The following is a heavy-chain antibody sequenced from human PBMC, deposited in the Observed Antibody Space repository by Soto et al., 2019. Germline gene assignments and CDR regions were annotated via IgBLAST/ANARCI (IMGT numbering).Heavy chain of an antibody. CDR3: ANAVGGFWSGYFSPQYYFDY. Sequence: GGSLRLSCAASGFTFSSYAMSWVRQAPGKGLEWVSAISGSGGSTYYADSVKGRFTISRDNSKNTLYLQMNSLRAEDTAVYYCANAVGGFWSGYFSPQYYFDYWGQGTLVTVSS. CDR1: GFTFSSYA. J-gene: IGHJ4*02. D-gene: IGHD3-3*01. CDR2: ISGSGGST. V-gene: IGHV3-23*01.